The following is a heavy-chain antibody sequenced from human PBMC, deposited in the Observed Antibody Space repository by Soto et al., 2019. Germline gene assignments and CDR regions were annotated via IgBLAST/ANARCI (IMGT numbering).Heavy chain of an antibody. CDR1: GGSISSSSYY. CDR2: IYYSGST. V-gene: IGHV4-39*01. Sequence: SETLSLTCTVSGGSISSSSYYWGWIRQPPGKGLEWIGSIYYSGSTYYNPSLKSRVTISVDTSKNQFSLKLSSVTAADTAVYYCARHASLRYFDWLSWFDPWGQGTLVTVSS. D-gene: IGHD3-9*01. CDR3: ARHASLRYFDWLSWFDP. J-gene: IGHJ5*02.